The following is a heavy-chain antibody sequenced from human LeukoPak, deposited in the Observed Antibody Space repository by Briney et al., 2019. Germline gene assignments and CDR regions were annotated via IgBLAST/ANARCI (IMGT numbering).Heavy chain of an antibody. V-gene: IGHV4-39*07. CDR2: IYYSGST. CDR3: ARGRYQLLWGLGNWFDP. J-gene: IGHJ5*02. CDR1: GGSISSSSYY. D-gene: IGHD2-2*01. Sequence: PSETLSLTCTVSGGSISSSSYYWGWIRQPPGKGLEWIGSIYYSGSTYYNPSLKSRVTISVDTSKNQFSLKLSSVTAADTAVYYCARGRYQLLWGLGNWFDPWGQGTLVTVSS.